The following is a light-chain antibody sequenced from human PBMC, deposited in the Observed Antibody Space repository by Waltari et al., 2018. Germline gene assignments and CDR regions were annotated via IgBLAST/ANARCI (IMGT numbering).Light chain of an antibody. CDR2: KTS. CDR3: QQYSSSPLS. Sequence: DILITQSPSSLSASVGDKVTITCRASQGISSWLAWYQQKPGKAPNLLIYKTSNLQSGVPSRFSGSGSGTDFTLTISSLQPEDFATYYCQQYSSSPLSFGQGTKLEI. V-gene: IGKV1-5*03. CDR1: QGISSW. J-gene: IGKJ2*03.